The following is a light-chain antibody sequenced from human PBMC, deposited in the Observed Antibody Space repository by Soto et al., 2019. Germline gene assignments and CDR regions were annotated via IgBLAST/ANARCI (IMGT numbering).Light chain of an antibody. J-gene: IGKJ1*01. Sequence: EIVLTQSPGTLSLSPGERATLSCRASQSISSSYLAWYQQKPGQAPRLLIYGASSRATGIPDRFSGSGSGTDFTLTIKRLEPEDFAVYYCKQYDSSPRTFGQGTKVDNK. CDR3: KQYDSSPRT. V-gene: IGKV3-20*01. CDR1: QSISSSY. CDR2: GAS.